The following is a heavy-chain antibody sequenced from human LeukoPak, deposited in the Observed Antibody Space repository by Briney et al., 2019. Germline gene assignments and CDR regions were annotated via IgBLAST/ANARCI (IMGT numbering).Heavy chain of an antibody. CDR3: ARAYYYEGSGHYYGVDY. V-gene: IGHV3-64*01. CDR2: ISGTGGST. D-gene: IGHD3-22*01. J-gene: IGHJ4*02. CDR1: GFTFSSYA. Sequence: GGPLRLSCSTSGFTFSSYAMHWVRQAPRKGGEYVSAISGTGGSTYYVNSVKGRFTISRDNSKNSLYLKMGSLRPEDMAVYYCARAYYYEGSGHYYGVDYWGQGTLVTVSS.